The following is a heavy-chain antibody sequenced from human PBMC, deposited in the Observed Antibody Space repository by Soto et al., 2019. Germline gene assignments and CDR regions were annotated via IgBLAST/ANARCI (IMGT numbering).Heavy chain of an antibody. V-gene: IGHV5-51*01. Sequence: PGESLKISCKGSGYSFTNHWIGWVRQMPGKGLEWMWIIYPGDSDTRYSPSFQGQVTISADKSISTAYLQWRSLKASDTARYFCEKLAVRLSYSGIDFWGQGTTVTVSS. CDR1: GYSFTNHW. CDR3: EKLAVRLSYSGIDF. CDR2: IYPGDSDT. J-gene: IGHJ6*02. D-gene: IGHD6-6*01.